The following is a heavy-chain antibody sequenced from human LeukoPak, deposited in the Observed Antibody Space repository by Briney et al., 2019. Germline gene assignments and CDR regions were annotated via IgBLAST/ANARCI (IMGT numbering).Heavy chain of an antibody. J-gene: IGHJ6*03. D-gene: IGHD1-14*01. CDR1: GYTFTSYD. Sequence: ASVKVSCKASGYTFTSYDINWVRQATGQGLEWMGWINPNSGGTNYAQKFQGRVTMTRDTSISTAYMELSRLRSDDTAVYYCASGITSYYYYYMDVWGKGTTVTVSS. V-gene: IGHV1-2*02. CDR3: ASGITSYYYYYMDV. CDR2: INPNSGGT.